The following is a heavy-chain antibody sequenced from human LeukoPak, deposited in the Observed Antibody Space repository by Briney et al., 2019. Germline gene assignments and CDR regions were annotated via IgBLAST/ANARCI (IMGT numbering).Heavy chain of an antibody. CDR3: ARDLWGHTTYYDILTGYLAYYYYYYMDV. V-gene: IGHV4-34*01. CDR1: GGSFSGYY. J-gene: IGHJ6*03. Sequence: SETLSLTCAVYGGSFSGYYWGWIRQPPGKGLEWIGSIYYSGSTYYNPSLKSRVTISVDTFKNQFSLKLSSVTAADTAVYYCARDLWGHTTYYDILTGYLAYYYYYYMDVWGKGTTVTVSS. CDR2: IYYSGST. D-gene: IGHD3-9*01.